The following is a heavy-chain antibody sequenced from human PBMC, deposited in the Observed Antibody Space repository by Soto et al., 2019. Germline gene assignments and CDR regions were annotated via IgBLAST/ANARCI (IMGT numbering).Heavy chain of an antibody. Sequence: QVQLRESGPGLVKPSETLSLTCTVSAGSISGYYWSWIRQPRGEGLQWIGYVQYTGRTNYNPSLKSRVQISLDASKNEVSLRLNSVTAADTAFYYCARHYGNSGVYGVDVWGQGTTVIVSS. D-gene: IGHD3-10*01. CDR2: VQYTGRT. CDR3: ARHYGNSGVYGVDV. V-gene: IGHV4-59*08. J-gene: IGHJ6*02. CDR1: AGSISGYY.